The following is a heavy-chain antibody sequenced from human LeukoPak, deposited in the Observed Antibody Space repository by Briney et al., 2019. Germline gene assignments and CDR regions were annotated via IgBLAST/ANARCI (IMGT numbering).Heavy chain of an antibody. Sequence: PSETLSLTCTVSGGSVNSHYWSWIRQPPGKGLEWIGYISPTGIANSNPSLKNRVTVSLDTSKNQFSLTLSSATAADTAVYYCARPSPRYCSGGSRNAFDIWGQGILVTVSS. V-gene: IGHV4-59*08. J-gene: IGHJ3*02. CDR1: GGSVNSHY. CDR2: ISPTGIA. CDR3: ARPSPRYCSGGSRNAFDI. D-gene: IGHD2-15*01.